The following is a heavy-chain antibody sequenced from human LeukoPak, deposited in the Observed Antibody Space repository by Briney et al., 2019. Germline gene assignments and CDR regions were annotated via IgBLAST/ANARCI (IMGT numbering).Heavy chain of an antibody. V-gene: IGHV3-30*02. CDR2: IRYDGSNK. J-gene: IGHJ4*02. CDR3: AKDRRGYSGYLDY. CDR1: GFTFSSYG. Sequence: GGSLRLSCAASGFTFSSYGMHWVRQAPGKGLEWVAFIRYDGSNKHYADSVKGRFTISRDNSKNTLYLQMNSLRAEDTAVYYCAKDRRGYSGYLDYWGQGTLVTVSS. D-gene: IGHD5-12*01.